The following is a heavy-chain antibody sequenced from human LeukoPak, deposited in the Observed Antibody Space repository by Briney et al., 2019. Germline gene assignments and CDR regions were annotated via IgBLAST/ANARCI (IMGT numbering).Heavy chain of an antibody. CDR1: GYTFTGYY. CDR3: ARGDQLPPKAFDI. Sequence: ASVKVSCKASGYTFTGYYMHWVRQAPGQGFEWMGWINPNSGGTNYAQKFQGRVTMTRDTSISTAYMELSRLRSDDTAVYYCARGDQLPPKAFDIWGQGTMVTVSS. D-gene: IGHD2-2*01. V-gene: IGHV1-2*02. CDR2: INPNSGGT. J-gene: IGHJ3*02.